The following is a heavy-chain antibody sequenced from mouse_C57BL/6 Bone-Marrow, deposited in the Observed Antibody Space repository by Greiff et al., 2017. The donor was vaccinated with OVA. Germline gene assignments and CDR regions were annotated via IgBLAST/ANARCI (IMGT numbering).Heavy chain of an antibody. V-gene: IGHV14-3*01. CDR3: ARRTTVVGAPFDY. CDR2: IDPANGNT. J-gene: IGHJ2*01. Sequence: VHVKQSVAELVRPGASVKLSCTASGFNIKNTYMHWVKQRPEQGLEWIGRIDPANGNTKYAPKFQGKATITADTSSNTAYLQLSSLTSEDTAIYYCARRTTVVGAPFDYWGQGTTLTVSS. D-gene: IGHD1-1*01. CDR1: GFNIKNTY.